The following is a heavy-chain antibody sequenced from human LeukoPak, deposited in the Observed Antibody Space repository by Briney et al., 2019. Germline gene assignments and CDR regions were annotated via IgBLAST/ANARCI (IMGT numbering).Heavy chain of an antibody. V-gene: IGHV4-59*01. D-gene: IGHD3-22*01. CDR1: GGSISSYY. Sequence: IPSETLSLTCTVSGGSISSYYWSWIRQPPGKGLEWIGYIYYSGSTNYNPSLKSRVTISVDTSKNQFSLKLSSVTAADTAVYYCARHGLGGGFSGYSPGWVDYWGQGTLVTVSS. CDR3: ARHGLGGGFSGYSPGWVDY. CDR2: IYYSGST. J-gene: IGHJ4*02.